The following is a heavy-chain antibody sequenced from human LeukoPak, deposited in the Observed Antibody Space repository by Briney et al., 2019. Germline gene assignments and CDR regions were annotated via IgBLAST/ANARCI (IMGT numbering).Heavy chain of an antibody. J-gene: IGHJ5*02. CDR2: INPNSGGT. CDR1: GYTFTGYY. D-gene: IGHD3-3*01. Sequence: GASVKVSCKASGYTFTGYYMHWVRQAPGQGLEWMGWINPNSGGTNYAQKFQGRVTMTRDTSISTAYMELSRLRSDDTAVYYCARDSARFFEVSSNWFDPWGQGTLVTVSS. V-gene: IGHV1-2*02. CDR3: ARDSARFFEVSSNWFDP.